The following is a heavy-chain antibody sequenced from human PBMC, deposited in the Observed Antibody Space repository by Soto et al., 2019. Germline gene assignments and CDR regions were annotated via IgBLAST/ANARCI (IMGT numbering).Heavy chain of an antibody. J-gene: IGHJ5*02. V-gene: IGHV3-21*01. D-gene: IGHD2-2*01. CDR1: GFTFSSYS. Sequence: GGSLRLSCAASGFTFSSYSMNWVRQAPGKGLEWVSSISSSSSYIYYADSVKGRFTISRDNAKNSLYLQMNSLRAEDTAVYYCARGRQPVNIVVVPAAYNWFDPWGQGTLVTVSS. CDR3: ARGRQPVNIVVVPAAYNWFDP. CDR2: ISSSSSYI.